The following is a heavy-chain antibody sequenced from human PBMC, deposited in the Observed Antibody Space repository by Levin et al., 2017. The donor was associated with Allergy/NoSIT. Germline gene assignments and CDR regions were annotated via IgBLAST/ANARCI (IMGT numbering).Heavy chain of an antibody. CDR1: GFTFSSYA. CDR3: ARDRVVTYFDY. D-gene: IGHD4-23*01. CDR2: ISYDGSNK. V-gene: IGHV3-30-3*01. J-gene: IGHJ4*02. Sequence: GGSLRLSCAASGFTFSSYAMHWVRQAPGKGLEWVAVISYDGSNKYYADSVKGRFTISRDNSKNTLYLQMNSLRAEDTAVYYCARDRVVTYFDYWGQGTLVTVSS.